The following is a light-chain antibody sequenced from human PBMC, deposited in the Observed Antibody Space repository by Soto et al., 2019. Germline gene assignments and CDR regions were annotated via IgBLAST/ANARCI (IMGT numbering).Light chain of an antibody. Sequence: DVVMTQSPLSLPVTLGQPASISCRSSQSLVYSDGNTYLTWFHQRPGQSPRRLISKVSNRDSGGPDRFSGSGSGTDFTLKISRVEAEDVGVYYCMQGTHWPPFTFGPGTTVEIK. J-gene: IGKJ3*01. V-gene: IGKV2-30*01. CDR3: MQGTHWPPFT. CDR2: KVS. CDR1: QSLVYSDGNTY.